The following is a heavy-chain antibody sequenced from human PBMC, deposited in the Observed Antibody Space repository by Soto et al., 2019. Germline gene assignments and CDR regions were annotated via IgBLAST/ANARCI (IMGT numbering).Heavy chain of an antibody. CDR1: RYTFTNFY. CDR3: ATSQVGRPLDV. D-gene: IGHD1-26*01. V-gene: IGHV1-46*01. Sequence: ASVKVSCKASRYTFTNFYIHWLRQAPGQGLEWMGIINPSGGSTTYPQKFQGRVTMTRDTSTSTVHMELITLRSEDTAVYYCATSQVGRPLDVCGPGTTVTDSS. J-gene: IGHJ6*02. CDR2: INPSGGST.